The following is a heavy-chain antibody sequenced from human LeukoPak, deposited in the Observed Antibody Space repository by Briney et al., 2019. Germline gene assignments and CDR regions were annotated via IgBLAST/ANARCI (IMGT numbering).Heavy chain of an antibody. CDR2: FDPEDGET. Sequence: AASVKVSCKVSGYTLTELSMHWARQAPGKGLEWMGGFDPEDGETIYAQKFQGRVTMTEDTSTDTAYMELSSLRSEDTAVYYCATGIAGAGTWEYWGQGTLVTVSS. J-gene: IGHJ4*02. V-gene: IGHV1-24*01. D-gene: IGHD6-19*01. CDR1: GYTLTELS. CDR3: ATGIAGAGTWEY.